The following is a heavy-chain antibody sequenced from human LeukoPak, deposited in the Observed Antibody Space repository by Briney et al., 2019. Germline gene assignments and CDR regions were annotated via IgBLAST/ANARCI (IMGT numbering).Heavy chain of an antibody. CDR2: ISAYNGNT. CDR1: GYTFTSYG. Sequence: ASVKVSCKASGYTFTSYGISWVRQAPGQGLEWMGWISAYNGNTNYAQKLQGRVTMTTDTSTSTAYMELRSLRSDDTAVYYCARPKHTYYDILTGYWGPIDYWGQGTLVTVSS. V-gene: IGHV1-18*01. D-gene: IGHD3-9*01. CDR3: ARPKHTYYDILTGYWGPIDY. J-gene: IGHJ4*02.